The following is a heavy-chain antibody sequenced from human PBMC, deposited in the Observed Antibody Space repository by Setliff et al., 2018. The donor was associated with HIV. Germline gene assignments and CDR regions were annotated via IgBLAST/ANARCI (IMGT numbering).Heavy chain of an antibody. CDR1: GFTFSNYW. Sequence: GGSLRLSCAASGFTFSNYWMSWVRQAPGKGLEWVANIKQDGSEKYYVDSVKGRFTISRDNAKNSLYLQMNSLRAEDTAVYYCARRLSGGSYFGYWGQGTLVTVSS. D-gene: IGHD6-19*01. CDR2: IKQDGSEK. V-gene: IGHV3-7*03. CDR3: ARRLSGGSYFGY. J-gene: IGHJ4*02.